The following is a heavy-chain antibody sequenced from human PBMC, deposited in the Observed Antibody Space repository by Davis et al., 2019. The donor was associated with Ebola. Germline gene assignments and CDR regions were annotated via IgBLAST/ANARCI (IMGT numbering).Heavy chain of an antibody. Sequence: SETLSLTCTVSGGSISSSSYYWGWIRQHPGKGLEWIGHIYYSGSTYYNPSLRSRLTISVDTSKNQFSLRLSSVTAADTAVYYCARDSLNDYGDYGRTRWFDPWGRGILVTVSS. V-gene: IGHV4-31*03. D-gene: IGHD4-17*01. CDR3: ARDSLNDYGDYGRTRWFDP. CDR2: IYYSGST. CDR1: GGSISSSSYY. J-gene: IGHJ5*02.